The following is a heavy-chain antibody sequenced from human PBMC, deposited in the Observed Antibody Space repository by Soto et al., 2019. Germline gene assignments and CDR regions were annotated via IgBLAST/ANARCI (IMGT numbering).Heavy chain of an antibody. V-gene: IGHV4-39*01. Sequence: SETLSLTCTVSGGSISSSSYYWCWIRQPPGKGLEWIGSIYYSGSTYYNPSLKSRVTISVDTSKNQFSLKLSSVTAADTAVYYCARGSGSYPMGYYYGMDVWGQGTTVTVSS. J-gene: IGHJ6*02. CDR1: GGSISSSSYY. CDR3: ARGSGSYPMGYYYGMDV. CDR2: IYYSGST. D-gene: IGHD1-26*01.